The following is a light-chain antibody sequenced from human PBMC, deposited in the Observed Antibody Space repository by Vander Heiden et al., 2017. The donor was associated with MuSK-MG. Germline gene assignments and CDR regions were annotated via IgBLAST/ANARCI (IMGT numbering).Light chain of an antibody. Sequence: DIVMTQSPDSLAVSLGERATINCKSSQSVLYSSNNRNYLAWYQQKPGQPPKLLIYWASTRESGVPDRFSGSGSGTDFTLTISSLQAEDVAVYYCQHDDSTLYTFGQRTKMEIK. CDR2: WAS. CDR3: QHDDSTLYT. J-gene: IGKJ2*01. CDR1: QSVLYSSNNRNY. V-gene: IGKV4-1*01.